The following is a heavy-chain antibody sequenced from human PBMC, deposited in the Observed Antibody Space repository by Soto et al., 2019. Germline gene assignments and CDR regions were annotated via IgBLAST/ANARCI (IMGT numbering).Heavy chain of an antibody. J-gene: IGHJ3*01. Sequence: EVQLVESGGGLIQPGGSLRLSCAASGFTFSSNDMNWVRQAPGKGLEWVSLIYSGGSTYYADSVKGRFTISRDNSQNTLYRQMSSLRAEDTAVYYCATRPLLPGAPWGQGTMVTVSS. D-gene: IGHD3-22*01. V-gene: IGHV3-53*01. CDR2: IYSGGST. CDR1: GFTFSSND. CDR3: ATRPLLPGAP.